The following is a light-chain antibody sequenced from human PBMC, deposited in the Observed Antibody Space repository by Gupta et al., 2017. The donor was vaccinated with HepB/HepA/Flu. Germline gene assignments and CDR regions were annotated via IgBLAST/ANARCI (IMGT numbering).Light chain of an antibody. CDR2: DAS. Sequence: EIVLTQSPATLSLSPGERATLSCRASQSVSSYLAWYQQKPGQAPRLLIYDASNRVTGIQARFRGSGDGTDFTLTISSLEPEDVAVYYCQQRSNGPLSITFGQGTRLEIK. CDR1: QSVSSY. J-gene: IGKJ5*01. V-gene: IGKV3-11*01. CDR3: QQRSNGPLSIT.